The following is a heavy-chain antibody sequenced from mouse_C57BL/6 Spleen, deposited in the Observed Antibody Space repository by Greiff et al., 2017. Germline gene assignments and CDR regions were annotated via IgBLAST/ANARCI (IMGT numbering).Heavy chain of an antibody. J-gene: IGHJ1*03. CDR1: GFSLTSYG. CDR2: IWSGGST. Sequence: QVQLQQSGPGLVQPSQSLSITSPLTGFSLTSYGVHWVRQSPGKGLEWLGVIWSGGSTDYNAAFISRLSISKDNSKSQVFFKMNSRQADDTAIYYCVRNKNYGSSDEWYFHVWGTGTTGTVSS. CDR3: VRNKNYGSSDEWYFHV. V-gene: IGHV2-2*01. D-gene: IGHD1-1*01.